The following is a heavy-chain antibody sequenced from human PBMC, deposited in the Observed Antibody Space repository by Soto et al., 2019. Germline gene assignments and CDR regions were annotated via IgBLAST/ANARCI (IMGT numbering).Heavy chain of an antibody. Sequence: QITLKESGPTLVKPTQTLTLTCTFSGFLLSTSGVGVGWIRQPPGKALEWLALIYWDDDKRYSPSLRKRLTVTKDTSKNQVVLTMTNLDPVDTATYYCAHRRPAPGTWYFHHWGQGTLVTVSS. D-gene: IGHD6-13*01. CDR3: AHRRPAPGTWYFHH. CDR2: IYWDDDK. V-gene: IGHV2-5*02. CDR1: GFLLSTSGVG. J-gene: IGHJ1*01.